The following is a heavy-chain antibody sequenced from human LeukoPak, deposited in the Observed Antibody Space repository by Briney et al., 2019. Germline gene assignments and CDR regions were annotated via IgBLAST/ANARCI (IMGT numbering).Heavy chain of an antibody. CDR2: ISSSSSYI. D-gene: IGHD1-7*01. CDR1: GFTLSSYS. V-gene: IGHV3-21*01. J-gene: IGHJ4*02. CDR3: ASLEFNWNWGV. Sequence: GGSLRLSCAASGFTLSSYSMNWVRQAPGKGLEWVSSISSSSSYIYYADSVKGRFTISRGNAKNSLYLQMNSLRAEDTAVYYCASLEFNWNWGVWGQGTLVAASS.